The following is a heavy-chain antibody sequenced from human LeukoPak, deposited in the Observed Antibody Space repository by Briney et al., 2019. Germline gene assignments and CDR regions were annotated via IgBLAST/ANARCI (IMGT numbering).Heavy chain of an antibody. CDR1: GFTFSSYG. CDR2: IKPDGRET. Sequence: GGSLRLSCAASGFTFSSYGMSWVRQAPGKGLEWVANIKPDGRETYYVDSVKGRFTISRDNAKSSLYLQMNSLRTEDTAVYYCARDYNLGQGTLVTVSS. J-gene: IGHJ4*02. CDR3: ARDYN. V-gene: IGHV3-7*01.